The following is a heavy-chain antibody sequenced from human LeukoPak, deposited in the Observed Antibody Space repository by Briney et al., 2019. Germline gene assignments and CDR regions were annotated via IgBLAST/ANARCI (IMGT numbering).Heavy chain of an antibody. CDR1: GFTFSSYA. CDR2: ISGSGGST. V-gene: IGHV3-23*01. Sequence: PGGSLRLSCAASGFTFSSYAMSWVRQAPGKGLEWVSAISGSGGSTYYADSVKGRFTISRDNSKNTLYLQMNSLRAEDTAVYYCAKGQHSSSWYLGDDYWGQETLVTVSS. CDR3: AKGQHSSSWYLGDDY. D-gene: IGHD6-13*01. J-gene: IGHJ4*02.